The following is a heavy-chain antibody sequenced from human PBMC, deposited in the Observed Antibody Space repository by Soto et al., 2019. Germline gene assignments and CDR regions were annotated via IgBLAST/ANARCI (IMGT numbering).Heavy chain of an antibody. CDR2: IYYSGST. CDR3: ARDRLMTTGMDV. J-gene: IGHJ6*02. V-gene: IGHV4-31*03. D-gene: IGHD4-4*01. CDR1: GGSISSGGYY. Sequence: QVQLQESGPGLVKPSQTLSLTCTVSGGSISSGGYYWSWIRQHPGKGLEWIGYIYYSGSTYYNPSLTSRVTISVDTSKNRCPLKLGSVTAADTAVYYCARDRLMTTGMDVWGQGTTVSVFS.